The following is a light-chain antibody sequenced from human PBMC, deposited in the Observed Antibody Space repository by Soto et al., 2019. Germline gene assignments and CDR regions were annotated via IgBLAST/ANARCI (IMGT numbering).Light chain of an antibody. J-gene: IGKJ2*01. V-gene: IGKV1-39*01. CDR2: SAS. Sequence: DIQMTQSPSSLSASVGDTITISCRASRTISTYVNWYQQRPGKAPKVLVYSASNLQSGVPSRFRGSGFGTAFTLTIGSLQPDDCATYYCQQRHSTPYTFGQVT. CDR3: QQRHSTPYT. CDR1: RTISTY.